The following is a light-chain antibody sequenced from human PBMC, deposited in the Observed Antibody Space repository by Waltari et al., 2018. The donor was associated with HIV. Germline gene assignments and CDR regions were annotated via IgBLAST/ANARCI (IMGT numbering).Light chain of an antibody. J-gene: IGKJ2*01. Sequence: DAQMTQSPSTPSASVGDRVTITCRAIKSLSNRMAWYQQKPGKAPNLLIYFASILQSGVPSRFSGSGSGTEFTLTISSLQPDDFATYFCQQTNGYVGQGTKVEMK. CDR2: FAS. CDR1: KSLSNR. CDR3: QQTNGY. V-gene: IGKV1-5*03.